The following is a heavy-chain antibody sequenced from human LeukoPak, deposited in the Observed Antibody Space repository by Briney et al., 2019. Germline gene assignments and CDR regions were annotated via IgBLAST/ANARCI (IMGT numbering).Heavy chain of an antibody. CDR2: IRSKAYGGTT. CDR3: TREGRAYYDFWSGLKGYYYYMDV. CDR1: GFTFGDYA. J-gene: IGHJ6*03. V-gene: IGHV3-49*04. Sequence: GRSLRLSCTASGFTFGDYAMSWVRQAPGKGLEWVGFIRSKAYGGTTEYAASVKGRFTISRDDSKSIAYLQMNSLKTEDTAVYYCTREGRAYYDFWSGLKGYYYYMDVWGKGTTVTVSS. D-gene: IGHD3-3*01.